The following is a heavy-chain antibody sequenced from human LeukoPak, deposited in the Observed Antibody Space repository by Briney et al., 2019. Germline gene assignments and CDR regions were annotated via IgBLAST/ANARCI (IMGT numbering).Heavy chain of an antibody. J-gene: IGHJ4*02. CDR2: IYYTGNT. V-gene: IGHV4-34*01. Sequence: ESSETLSLTCAVYGGSFSGYYWSWIRQPPGKGLEWIGSIYYTGNTYYNASLKSRVTISIDTSKNQISLRLTSVTATDTAMYYCARQTGSGLFTLPGGQGTLVTVSS. D-gene: IGHD3/OR15-3a*01. CDR3: ARQTGSGLFTLP. CDR1: GGSFSGYY.